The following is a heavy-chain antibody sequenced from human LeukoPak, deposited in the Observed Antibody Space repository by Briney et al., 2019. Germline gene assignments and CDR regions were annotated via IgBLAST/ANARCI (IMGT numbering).Heavy chain of an antibody. D-gene: IGHD1-1*01. CDR1: GGTFSSYA. J-gene: IGHJ3*02. CDR2: IIPILGIA. V-gene: IGHV1-69*04. Sequence: SVKVSCKASGGTFSSYAISWVRQAPGQRLEWMGRIIPILGIANYAQKFQGRVTITADKSTSTAYMELRSLRSDDTAVYYCARGLEPAAFDIWGQGTMVTVSS. CDR3: ARGLEPAAFDI.